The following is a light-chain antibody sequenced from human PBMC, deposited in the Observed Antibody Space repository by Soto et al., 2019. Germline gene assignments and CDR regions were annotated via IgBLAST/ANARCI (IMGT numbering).Light chain of an antibody. Sequence: QSVLNQPPSVSGSPGQSVAISCPGTSSDVVSYNRVSWYQPPPGTAPKVMIYEVSNRPSGVPDRFSGSKSGNTASLTISGLQAEDEADYYCSSYTSSNTYVLGTGTNFTV. CDR1: SSDVVSYNR. J-gene: IGLJ1*01. CDR2: EVS. V-gene: IGLV2-18*02. CDR3: SSYTSSNTYV.